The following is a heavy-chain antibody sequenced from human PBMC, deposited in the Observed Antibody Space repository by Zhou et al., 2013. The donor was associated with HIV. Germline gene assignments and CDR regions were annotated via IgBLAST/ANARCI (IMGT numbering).Heavy chain of an antibody. CDR2: INPSGGST. J-gene: IGHJ1*01. D-gene: IGHD6-6*01. Sequence: QVQLVQSGAEVKKPGSSVKVSCKASGGTFSSYAISWVRQAPGQGLEWMGIINPSGGSTSYAQKFQGRVTMTRDTSTSTVYMELSSLRSEDTAVYYCARDQSAARLRHFQHWGQGTLVTVSS. V-gene: IGHV1-46*01. CDR1: GGTFSSYA. CDR3: ARDQSAARLRHFQH.